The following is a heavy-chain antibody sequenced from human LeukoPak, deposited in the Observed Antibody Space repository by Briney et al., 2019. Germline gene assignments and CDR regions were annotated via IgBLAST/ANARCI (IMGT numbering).Heavy chain of an antibody. D-gene: IGHD3-10*01. CDR2: ITSNGGST. CDR1: GFTFSSSD. J-gene: IGHJ4*02. Sequence: PGGSLRLSCSASGFTFSSSDMHWVRQAPGKGLEYVSVITSNGGSTYYVDSVKGRFTISRDNSKNTLYLQMSSLRTEDTAVYYRTKDAPGDIDHWGQGTLVTVSS. CDR3: TKDAPGDIDH. V-gene: IGHV3-64D*09.